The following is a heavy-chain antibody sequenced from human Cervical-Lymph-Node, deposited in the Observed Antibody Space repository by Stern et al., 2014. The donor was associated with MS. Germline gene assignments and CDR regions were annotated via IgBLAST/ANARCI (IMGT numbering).Heavy chain of an antibody. CDR3: CTSTTLTTNY. CDR2: IRTKANSYAT. D-gene: IGHD4-17*01. J-gene: IGHJ4*02. CDR1: GFIFSGFA. V-gene: IGHV3-73*01. Sequence: EEQLVESGGGLVKPGGSLKLSCEASGFIFSGFAMHWVRQASGKGLEWVGGIRTKANSYATAYAASVKGRFNMSIDDSKNTAYLQMNSLKTDDTTVYYCCTSTTLTTNYWGQGTLVTVSS.